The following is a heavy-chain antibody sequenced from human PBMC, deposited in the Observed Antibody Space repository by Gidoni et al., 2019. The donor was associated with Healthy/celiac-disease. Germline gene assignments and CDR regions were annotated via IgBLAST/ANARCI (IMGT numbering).Heavy chain of an antibody. Sequence: EVQLVESGGGLVQPGRSLRLSCTASGFTFGDYAMSWVRQAPGKGLEWVGFIRSKAYGVTTEYAASVKGRFTISRDDSKSIAYLQMNSLKTEDTAVYYCTRGLYYYDSSGYELLYYYGMDVWGQGTTVTVSS. D-gene: IGHD3-22*01. V-gene: IGHV3-49*04. J-gene: IGHJ6*02. CDR1: GFTFGDYA. CDR3: TRGLYYYDSSGYELLYYYGMDV. CDR2: IRSKAYGVTT.